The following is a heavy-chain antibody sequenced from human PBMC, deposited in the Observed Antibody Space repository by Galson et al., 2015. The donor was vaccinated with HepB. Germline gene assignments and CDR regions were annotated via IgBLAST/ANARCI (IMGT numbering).Heavy chain of an antibody. D-gene: IGHD5-12*01. Sequence: QSGAEVKKPGESLKISCKGSGYSFTSYWIGWVRQMPGKGLEWMGIIYPGDSDTRYSPSFQGQVTISADKSISTAYLQWSSLKASDTAMYYCARLPPRGDSEWLRGYYYYYMDVWGKGTTVTVSS. CDR1: GYSFTSYW. J-gene: IGHJ6*03. CDR3: ARLPPRGDSEWLRGYYYYYMDV. CDR2: IYPGDSDT. V-gene: IGHV5-51*03.